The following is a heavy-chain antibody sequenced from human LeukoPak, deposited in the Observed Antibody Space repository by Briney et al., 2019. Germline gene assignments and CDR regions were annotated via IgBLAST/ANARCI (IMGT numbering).Heavy chain of an antibody. Sequence: PGGSLRLSCAASGFTFSSYAMSWVRQAPGKGLEWVSAISGSGGSTYYADSVKARFTISRDTSKNTLYLQMNSLRAEDTAVYYCARDAGYSYGYVAYWGQGTLVTVSS. J-gene: IGHJ4*02. CDR3: ARDAGYSYGYVAY. CDR2: ISGSGGST. V-gene: IGHV3-23*01. D-gene: IGHD5-18*01. CDR1: GFTFSSYA.